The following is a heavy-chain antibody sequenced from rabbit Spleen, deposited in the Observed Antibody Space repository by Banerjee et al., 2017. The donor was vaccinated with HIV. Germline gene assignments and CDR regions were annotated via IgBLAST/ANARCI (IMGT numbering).Heavy chain of an antibody. CDR2: INIVTGKS. J-gene: IGHJ6*01. V-gene: IGHV1S40*01. CDR3: ARDSGTSFSSYGMDL. D-gene: IGHD8-1*01. Sequence: QSLEESGGGLVKPEGSLTLTCTASGVSLNDKDVMCWVRQAPGKGLEWIACINIVTGKSVYANWAEGRFIMSRTSSTTVTLQMTSLTAADTATYFCARDSGTSFSSYGMDLWGQGTLVTVS. CDR1: GVSLNDKDV.